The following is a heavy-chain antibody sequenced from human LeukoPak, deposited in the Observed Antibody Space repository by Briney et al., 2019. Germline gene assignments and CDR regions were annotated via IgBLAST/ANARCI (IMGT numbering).Heavy chain of an antibody. CDR1: CGSISRHY. CDR2: ISYSGST. V-gene: IGHV4-59*08. D-gene: IGHD4-17*01. J-gene: IGHJ4*02. Sequence: KPSETLSLTRTVSCGSISRHYWSWIRQPPGKGLEWIGYISYSGSTNYNPSLKSRVNISVDTSKNQFSLKLSSVTAADTAVYYCARDDYGDYFDYWGQGTLVTVSS. CDR3: ARDDYGDYFDY.